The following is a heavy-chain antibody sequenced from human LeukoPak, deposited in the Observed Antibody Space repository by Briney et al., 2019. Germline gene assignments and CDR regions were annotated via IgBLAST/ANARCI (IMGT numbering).Heavy chain of an antibody. V-gene: IGHV1-2*02. CDR3: ARAYGSGSPRYFDY. CDR1: GYTFSDYY. CDR2: INPNSGGT. J-gene: IGHJ4*02. D-gene: IGHD3-10*01. Sequence: GASVKVSCKASGYTFSDYYIHWVRQAPGQGLEWMGWINPNSGGTNYAQKFQGRVTMTRDTSISTFYMELSRLRSDDTAVYYCARAYGSGSPRYFDYWGQGTLVTVSS.